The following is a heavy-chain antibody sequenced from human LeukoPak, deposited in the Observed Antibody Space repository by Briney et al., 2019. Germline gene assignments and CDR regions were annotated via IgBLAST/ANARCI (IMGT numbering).Heavy chain of an antibody. CDR1: GGSFSGYY. CDR3: ARGVYSGYEITLDY. CDR2: INHSGST. D-gene: IGHD5-12*01. Sequence: KPSETLSLTCAVYGGSFSGYYWSWIRQPPGKGLEWIGEINHSGSTNYNPSLKSRVTISVDRSKNQFSLKLSSVTAADTAVYYCARGVYSGYEITLDYWGQGTLVTVSS. V-gene: IGHV4-34*01. J-gene: IGHJ4*02.